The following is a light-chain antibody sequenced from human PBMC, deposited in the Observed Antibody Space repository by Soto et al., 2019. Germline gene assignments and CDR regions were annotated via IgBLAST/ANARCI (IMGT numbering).Light chain of an antibody. J-gene: IGLJ3*02. CDR3: GTWDSSLWV. CDR1: SSNIGNNY. Sequence: QSVLTQPPSVSAAPGQKVTISCSGSSSNIGNNYESWYQQLPGTAPKLLIYDNNKRPSGIPDRFSGSKSGTSATLGITGLQTGDEADYYCGTWDSSLWVFGGGTKLTVL. V-gene: IGLV1-51*01. CDR2: DNN.